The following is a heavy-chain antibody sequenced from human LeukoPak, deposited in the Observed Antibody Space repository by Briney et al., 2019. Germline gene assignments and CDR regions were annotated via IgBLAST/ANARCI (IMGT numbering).Heavy chain of an antibody. D-gene: IGHD3-22*01. CDR2: IASDGSST. CDR3: AKDFDSSGYYFDY. Sequence: GGSLRLSCAASGFTFSSYWMNWVRQAPGKGLVWVSRIASDGSSTTYADSVKGRFSISRDNAKNTLYLQMNSLRVEGTAVYYCAKDFDSSGYYFDYWGQGTLVTVSS. J-gene: IGHJ4*02. V-gene: IGHV3-74*01. CDR1: GFTFSSYW.